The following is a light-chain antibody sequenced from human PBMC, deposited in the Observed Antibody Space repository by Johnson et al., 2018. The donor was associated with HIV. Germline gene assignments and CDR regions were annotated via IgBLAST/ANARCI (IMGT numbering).Light chain of an antibody. V-gene: IGLV1-51*01. J-gene: IGLJ1*01. Sequence: QSVLTQPPSVSAAPGQKVTISCSGSSSNIGNNYVSWYQQLPGTAPKLLIYANTKRPSGIPDRFSGSKSGTSATLGITGLQTGDEADYYCGAWNSPLNISRYVFGTGTRVTVL. CDR1: SSNIGNNY. CDR3: GAWNSPLNISRYV. CDR2: ANT.